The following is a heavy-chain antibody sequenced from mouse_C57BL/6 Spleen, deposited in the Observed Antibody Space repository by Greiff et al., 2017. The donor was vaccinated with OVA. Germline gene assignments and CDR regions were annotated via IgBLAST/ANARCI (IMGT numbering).Heavy chain of an antibody. J-gene: IGHJ4*01. CDR2: INPSTGGT. D-gene: IGHD2-5*01. Sequence: VQLQQSGPELVKPGASVKISCKASGYSFTGYYMNWVKQSPEKSLEWIGEINPSTGGTTYNQKFKAKATLTVDKSSSTAYMQLKSLTSEDSAVYYCASKDYSKAMDYWGQGTSVTVSS. CDR1: GYSFTGYY. CDR3: ASKDYSKAMDY. V-gene: IGHV1-42*01.